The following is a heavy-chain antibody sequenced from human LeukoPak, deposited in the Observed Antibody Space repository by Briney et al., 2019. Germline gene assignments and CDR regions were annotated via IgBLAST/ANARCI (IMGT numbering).Heavy chain of an antibody. D-gene: IGHD6-19*01. V-gene: IGHV4-39*01. J-gene: IGHJ1*01. CDR1: GGSISSSSYY. CDR3: ASGVVSGWYRGLGNAYKSAEYSQH. Sequence: SETLSLTCTVSGGSISSSSYYWGWIRQPPGKGLEWIGSIYYSGSTYYNPSLKSRVTISVDTSKNQFSLKLSSVTAADTAVYYCASGVVSGWYRGLGNAYKSAEYSQHWGQGTLVTVSS. CDR2: IYYSGST.